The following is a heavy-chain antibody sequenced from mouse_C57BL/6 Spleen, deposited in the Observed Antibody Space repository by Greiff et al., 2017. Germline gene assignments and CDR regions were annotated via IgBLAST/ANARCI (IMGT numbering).Heavy chain of an antibody. V-gene: IGHV10-1*01. D-gene: IGHD2-4*01. CDR1: GFSFNTYA. CDR3: VRHFDYEDLYAMDY. CDR2: IRSKSNNYAT. Sequence: EVHLVESGGGLVQPKGSLKLSCAASGFSFNTYAMNWVRQAPGKGLEWVARIRSKSNNYATYYADSVKDRFTISRDDSESMLYLQMNNLKTEDTAMYYCVRHFDYEDLYAMDYWGQGTSVTVSS. J-gene: IGHJ4*01.